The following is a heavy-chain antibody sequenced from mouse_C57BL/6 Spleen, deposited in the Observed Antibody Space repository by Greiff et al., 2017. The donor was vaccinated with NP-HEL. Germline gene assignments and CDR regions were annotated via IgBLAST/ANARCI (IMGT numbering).Heavy chain of an antibody. CDR2: IRNKANGYTT. Sequence: EVQVVESGGGLVQPGGSLSLSCAASGFTFTDYYMSWVRQPPGKALEWMGFIRNKANGYTTEYSASVKGRFTISRDKSQSILYLQMNALTAEDSATYYCARETTGGYYDMDDWGKGTSVTVSS. V-gene: IGHV7-3*01. J-gene: IGHJ4*01. CDR1: GFTFTDYY. CDR3: ARETTGGYYDMDD.